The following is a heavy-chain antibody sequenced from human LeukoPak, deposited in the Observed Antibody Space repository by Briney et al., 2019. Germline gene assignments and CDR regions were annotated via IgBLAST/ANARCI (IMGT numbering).Heavy chain of an antibody. CDR1: GGSISSYY. V-gene: IGHV4-4*07. Sequence: SETLSLTCTVSGGSISSYYWSWIRQPAGKGLEWIGRIYTSGSTNYNPSLKSRVTISVDTSKNQFSLKLSSVTAADTAVYYCARVSVGATNSYYYYYMDVWGKGTTVTISS. J-gene: IGHJ6*03. CDR3: ARVSVGATNSYYYYYMDV. D-gene: IGHD1-26*01. CDR2: IYTSGST.